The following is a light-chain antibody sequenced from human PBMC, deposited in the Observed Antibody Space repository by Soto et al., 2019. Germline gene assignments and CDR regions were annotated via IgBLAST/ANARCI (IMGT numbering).Light chain of an antibody. V-gene: IGKV1-9*01. CDR3: QQPNSYPLT. CDR1: QGISSY. Sequence: DIQLTQSPSFLSASVGDRVTITCRASQGISSYLAWYQQKPGKAPKLLIYAASTLQSGVPSRFSGSGSGTEFTLTISSLQPEDFATYYRQQPNSYPLTFGGGTKVDIK. J-gene: IGKJ4*01. CDR2: AAS.